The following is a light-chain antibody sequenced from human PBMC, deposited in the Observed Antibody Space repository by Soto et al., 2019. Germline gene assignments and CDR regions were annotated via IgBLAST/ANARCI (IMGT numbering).Light chain of an antibody. J-gene: IGLJ1*01. CDR3: SSYTSSSILV. CDR1: SSDVGGYNY. Sequence: LTQPASVSGSPGQSITISCTGTSSDVGGYNYVSWYQQHPGKAPKLMIYDVSNRPSGVSNRFSGSKSGNTASLTISGLQAEDEADYYCSSYTSSSILVFGTGTKVTVL. V-gene: IGLV2-14*01. CDR2: DVS.